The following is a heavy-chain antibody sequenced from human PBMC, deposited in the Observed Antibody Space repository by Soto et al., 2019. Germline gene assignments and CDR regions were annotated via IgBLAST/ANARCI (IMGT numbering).Heavy chain of an antibody. V-gene: IGHV1-69*13. CDR1: GGTFSSYA. Sequence: ASVKVSCRASGGTFSSYAISWVRQAPGQGLEWMGGIIPIFGTANYAQKFQGRVTITADESTSTAYMELSSLRSEDTAVYYCAVAAAGTNFDYWGQGPLVTVSS. D-gene: IGHD6-13*01. CDR3: AVAAAGTNFDY. J-gene: IGHJ4*02. CDR2: IIPIFGTA.